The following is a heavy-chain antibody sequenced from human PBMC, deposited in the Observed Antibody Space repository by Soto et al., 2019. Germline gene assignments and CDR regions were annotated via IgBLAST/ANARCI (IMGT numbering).Heavy chain of an antibody. CDR3: ARRGYDYVRGFNWCDP. V-gene: IGHV1-69*12. Sequence: QVQLVQSGAEVKKPGSSVKVSCKASGGTFSSYAISWVRQAPGQGLEWMGGIIPIFGTANYAQKFQGRVTITADESTSTAYMELSRLRSEDTAVYYCARRGYDYVRGFNWCDPWGPGTLVNVSS. D-gene: IGHD5-12*01. J-gene: IGHJ5*02. CDR2: IIPIFGTA. CDR1: GGTFSSYA.